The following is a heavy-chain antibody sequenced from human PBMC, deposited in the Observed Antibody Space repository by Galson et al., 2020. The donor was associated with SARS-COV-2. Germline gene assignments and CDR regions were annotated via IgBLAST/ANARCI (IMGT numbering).Heavy chain of an antibody. CDR3: AKRDWGRYCSGVSCYDGGFDY. V-gene: IGHV3-30*18. Sequence: TGGSLRLSCAASGFTFSNYGMHWVRQAPGKGLEWVAIISYDGNNKYYADSVKGRFTISRDNSKNTLYLQMNSLRAEDTPVYYCAKRDWGRYCSGVSCYDGGFDYWGQGTLVTISS. CDR2: ISYDGNNK. CDR1: GFTFSNYG. J-gene: IGHJ4*02. D-gene: IGHD2-15*01.